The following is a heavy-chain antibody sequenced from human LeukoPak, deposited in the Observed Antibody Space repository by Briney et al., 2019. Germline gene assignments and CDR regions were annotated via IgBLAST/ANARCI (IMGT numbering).Heavy chain of an antibody. V-gene: IGHV3-23*01. J-gene: IGHJ4*02. CDR3: ARGSTYYDSSGQVPFDY. CDR2: ISNSGGRT. CDR1: GFTFSSYA. Sequence: GGSLRLSCAASGFTFSSYAMSWVRLAPGKGLEWVSSISNSGGRTFYTDSVKGRFTISRDSSKITLYLQMNSLRAEDTAVYYCARGSTYYDSSGQVPFDYWGQGTLVTVSS. D-gene: IGHD3-22*01.